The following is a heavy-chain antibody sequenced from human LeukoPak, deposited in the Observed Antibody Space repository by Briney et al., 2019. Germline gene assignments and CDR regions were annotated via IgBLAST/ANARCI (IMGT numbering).Heavy chain of an antibody. V-gene: IGHV4-61*08. CDR1: GGSISSGGYY. J-gene: IGHJ6*02. D-gene: IGHD6-6*01. CDR3: AGTRPSYYYYYGMDV. Sequence: SETLSLTCTVSGGSISSGGYYWSWIRQPPGKGLEWIGYIYYSGSTNYNPSLKSRVTISVDTSKNQFSLKLSSVTAADTAVYYCAGTRPSYYYYYGMDVWGQGTTVTVSS. CDR2: IYYSGST.